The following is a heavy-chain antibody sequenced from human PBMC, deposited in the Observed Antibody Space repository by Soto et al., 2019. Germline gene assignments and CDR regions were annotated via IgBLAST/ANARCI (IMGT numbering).Heavy chain of an antibody. CDR3: ARQVVPAAMYYYYYMDV. Sequence: GESLKISCKGSGYSFTSYWIGWVRQMPGKGLEWMGIIYPGDSDTRYSPSFQGQVTISADKSISTAYLQWSSLKASDTAMYYCARQVVPAAMYYYYYMDVWGKGTTVTVSS. CDR1: GYSFTSYW. CDR2: IYPGDSDT. J-gene: IGHJ6*03. D-gene: IGHD2-2*01. V-gene: IGHV5-51*01.